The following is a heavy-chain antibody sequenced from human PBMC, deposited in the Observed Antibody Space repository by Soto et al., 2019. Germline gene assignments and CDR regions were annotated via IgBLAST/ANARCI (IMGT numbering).Heavy chain of an antibody. CDR2: MNPNSGNT. J-gene: IGHJ5*02. CDR1: GYTFTSYD. CDR3: ARGPLFDWFFQPRKNPYWFDP. V-gene: IGHV1-8*01. D-gene: IGHD3-9*01. Sequence: ASVKVSCKASGYTFTSYDINWVRQATGQGLEWMGWMNPNSGNTGYAQKFQGRVTMTRNTSISTAYMELSSLRSEDTAVYYCARGPLFDWFFQPRKNPYWFDPWGQGTLVTVSS.